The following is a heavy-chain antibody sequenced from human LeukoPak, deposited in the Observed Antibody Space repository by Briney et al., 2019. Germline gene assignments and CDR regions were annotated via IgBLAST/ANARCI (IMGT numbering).Heavy chain of an antibody. CDR3: ARFLTYYDFWSGYSDDAFDI. CDR2: ISAYNGNL. CDR1: GYTFNSFG. J-gene: IGHJ3*02. D-gene: IGHD3-3*01. V-gene: IGHV1-18*01. Sequence: ASVKVSCKTSGYTFNSFGISWVRQAPGQGLEWMGWISAYNGNLNYAQTIQGRVTMTRDTSTSTVYMELSSLRSEDTAVYYCARFLTYYDFWSGYSDDAFDIWGQGTMVTVSS.